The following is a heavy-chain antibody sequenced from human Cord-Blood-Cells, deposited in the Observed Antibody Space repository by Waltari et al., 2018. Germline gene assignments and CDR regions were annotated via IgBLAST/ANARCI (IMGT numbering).Heavy chain of an antibody. CDR2: IYYSGST. CDR1: GGPISSSSYY. J-gene: IGHJ5*02. D-gene: IGHD6-13*01. V-gene: IGHV4-39*01. Sequence: QLQLQESGPGLVKPSETLSLTCTVSGGPISSSSYYWGGIRQPPGRGLEWIGSIYYSGSTYYNPSLKSRVTISVDTSKNQFSLKLSSVTAADTAVYYCAAGMAAAGTRWFDPWGQGTLVTVSS. CDR3: AAGMAAAGTRWFDP.